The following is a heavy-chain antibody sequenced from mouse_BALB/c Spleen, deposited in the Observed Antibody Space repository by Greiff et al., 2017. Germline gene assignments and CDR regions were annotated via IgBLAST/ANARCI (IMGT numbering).Heavy chain of an antibody. CDR3: ARLYYRYDLYAMDY. CDR1: GFTFSSFG. J-gene: IGHJ4*01. CDR2: ISSGSSTI. Sequence: EVMLVESGGGLVQPGGSRKLSCAASGFTFSSFGMHRVRQAPEKGLEWVAYISSGSSTIYYADTVKGRFTISRDNPKNTLFLQMTSLRSEDTAMYYCARLYYRYDLYAMDYWGQGTSVTVSS. V-gene: IGHV5-17*02. D-gene: IGHD2-14*01.